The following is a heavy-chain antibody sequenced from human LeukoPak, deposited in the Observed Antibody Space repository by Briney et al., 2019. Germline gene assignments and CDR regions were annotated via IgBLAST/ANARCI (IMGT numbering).Heavy chain of an antibody. Sequence: GGSLRLXCAASGFTFDDYGMSWVRQAPGKGLEWVSGISWNSGSIGYADSVKGRFTVSRDNAKNSLYLQMNSLRAEDMALYYCAKGRGLGIASSGADYWGQGTLVTVSS. J-gene: IGHJ4*02. CDR3: AKGRGLGIASSGADY. CDR1: GFTFDDYG. V-gene: IGHV3-9*03. CDR2: ISWNSGSI. D-gene: IGHD3/OR15-3a*01.